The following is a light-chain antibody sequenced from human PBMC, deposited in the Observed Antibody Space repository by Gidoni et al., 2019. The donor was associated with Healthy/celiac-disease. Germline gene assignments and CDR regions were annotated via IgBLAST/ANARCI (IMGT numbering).Light chain of an antibody. V-gene: IGKV3D-20*01. CDR2: DAS. Sequence: EIVLTQSAATLSLSPGERATLSCGASQSVSSGYLAWYQQKPGLAPRLLIYDASTRATGIPDRFSGSGSGTDFTLTISRLEPEDFAVYYCQQYAGSPITFGQGTRLEIK. CDR3: QQYAGSPIT. J-gene: IGKJ5*01. CDR1: QSVSSGY.